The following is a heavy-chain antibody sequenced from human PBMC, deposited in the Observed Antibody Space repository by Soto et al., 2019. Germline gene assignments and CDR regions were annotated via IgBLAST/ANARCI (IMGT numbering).Heavy chain of an antibody. CDR2: IIPFFGSP. CDR3: ARAIVPRFNGFDP. CDR1: AGTFNNYA. J-gene: IGHJ5*02. Sequence: QVQLVQSGAEVKKPGSSVTVSCKASAGTFNNYAIAWVRQAPGQGREWMGGIIPFFGSPKYSQKFQNRVTITVEESTSTSYMNLTGRRADDTAVYYCARAIVPRFNGFDPWGQGTLVTVSS. D-gene: IGHD1-26*01. V-gene: IGHV1-69*01.